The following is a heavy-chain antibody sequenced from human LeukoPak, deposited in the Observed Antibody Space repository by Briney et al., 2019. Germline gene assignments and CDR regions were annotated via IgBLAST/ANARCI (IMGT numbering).Heavy chain of an antibody. V-gene: IGHV3-66*01. Sequence: GGSLRLSCAASGFTFSSNYMSWVRQAPGKGLEWVSVIYSGGSTYYADSVKGRFTISRDNSKNTLYLQMNSLRAEDTAVYYCTGRVVPAAITDAFDIWGQGTMVTVSS. CDR2: IYSGGST. CDR3: TGRVVPAAITDAFDI. D-gene: IGHD2-2*01. J-gene: IGHJ3*02. CDR1: GFTFSSNY.